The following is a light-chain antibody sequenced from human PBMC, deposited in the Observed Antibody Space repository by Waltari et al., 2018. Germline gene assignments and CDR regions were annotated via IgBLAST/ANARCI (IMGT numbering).Light chain of an antibody. Sequence: EIVLTQSPATLSLSPGERATLSCRASQSVSSYLAWYQQKPGQAPRLLIYGESNRATGIPARFSGSGSGTDFTLTISSLEPEDFAVYYCQQRSNWYTFGQGTKLEI. CDR2: GES. J-gene: IGKJ2*01. CDR1: QSVSSY. V-gene: IGKV3-11*01. CDR3: QQRSNWYT.